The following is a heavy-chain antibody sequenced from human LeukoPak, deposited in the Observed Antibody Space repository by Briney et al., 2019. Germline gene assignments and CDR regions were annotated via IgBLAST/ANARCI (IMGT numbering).Heavy chain of an antibody. J-gene: IGHJ3*02. D-gene: IGHD6-13*01. Sequence: PSETLSLTCAVYGGSFSGYYWSWIRQPPGKGLEWIGEINHSGSTNYNPPLKSRVTISVDPSKNQFSLKLSSVTAAETAVYYCARGPNAYSSSWYGTFDIWGKGTMVTASS. CDR2: INHSGST. V-gene: IGHV4-34*01. CDR1: GGSFSGYY. CDR3: ARGPNAYSSSWYGTFDI.